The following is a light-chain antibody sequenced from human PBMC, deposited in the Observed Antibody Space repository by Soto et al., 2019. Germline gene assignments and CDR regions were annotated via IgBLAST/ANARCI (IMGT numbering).Light chain of an antibody. CDR3: MQALQSPPT. CDR1: QSLLHSNGYDS. CDR2: LGS. J-gene: IGKJ1*01. V-gene: IGKV2-28*01. Sequence: EIVMTQSPLSLPVTPGEPASISCRSSQSLLHSNGYDSLDWYLQKPGQSPQLLIYLGSNRAAGVPGRFSGSGSGTDFTMKISRVEADDVVFYYCMQALQSPPTFGQGTKVEIK.